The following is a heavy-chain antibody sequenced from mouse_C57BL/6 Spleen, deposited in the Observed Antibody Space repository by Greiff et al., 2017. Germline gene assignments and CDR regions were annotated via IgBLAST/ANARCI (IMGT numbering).Heavy chain of an antibody. J-gene: IGHJ1*03. V-gene: IGHV1-82*01. D-gene: IGHD2-1*01. CDR2: IYPGDGDT. Sequence: QVQLQQSGPELVKPGASVKISCKASGYAFSSSWMNWVKQRPGKGLEWIGRIYPGDGDTNYNGKFKGKATLTADKSSSTAYMQLSSLTSEDSAVYFCEGYYGNYFWYFDVWGTGTTVTVSS. CDR3: EGYYGNYFWYFDV. CDR1: GYAFSSSW.